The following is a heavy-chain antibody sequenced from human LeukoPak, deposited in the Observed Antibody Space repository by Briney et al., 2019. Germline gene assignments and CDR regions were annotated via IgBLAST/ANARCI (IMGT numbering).Heavy chain of an antibody. Sequence: GRSLRLSCAASGFTFSSYAMHWVRQAPGKGLEWVAVIWYDGSNKYYADSVKGRFTISRDNSKNTLYLQMNSLRAEDTAVYYCARGTYYYDSSGYYPPDDWGQGTLVTVSS. CDR1: GFTFSSYA. CDR2: IWYDGSNK. D-gene: IGHD3-22*01. V-gene: IGHV3-33*08. J-gene: IGHJ4*02. CDR3: ARGTYYYDSSGYYPPDD.